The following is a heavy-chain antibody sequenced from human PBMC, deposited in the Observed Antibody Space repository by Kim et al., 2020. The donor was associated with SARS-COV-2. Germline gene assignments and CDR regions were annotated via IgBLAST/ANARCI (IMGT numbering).Heavy chain of an antibody. CDR1: GFTFSSHS. Sequence: GGSLRLSCAASGFTFSSHSLHWVRQVPGKGLEWVAVISYDGSSTYYAYSVKGRFRISRDNSKNTVYLQMNSLRAEDSDVYYCAKELYGFRFDYWCQGTLVTVSS. CDR3: AKELYGFRFDY. D-gene: IGHD3-10*01. J-gene: IGHJ4*02. V-gene: IGHV3-30*04. CDR2: ISYDGSST.